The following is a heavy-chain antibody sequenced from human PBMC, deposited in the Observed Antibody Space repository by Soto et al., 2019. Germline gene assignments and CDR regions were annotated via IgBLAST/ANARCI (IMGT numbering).Heavy chain of an antibody. Sequence: ASVKVSCKASGYTFTSYGISWVRQAPGQGLEWMGWISAYNGNTNYAQKLQGRVTMTTDTSTSTAYMELRSLRSDDTAVYYCARDGDCRGWELLNEYFDYGGQGTLVTVAS. D-gene: IGHD1-26*01. CDR1: GYTFTSYG. V-gene: IGHV1-18*01. CDR3: ARDGDCRGWELLNEYFDY. J-gene: IGHJ4*02. CDR2: ISAYNGNT.